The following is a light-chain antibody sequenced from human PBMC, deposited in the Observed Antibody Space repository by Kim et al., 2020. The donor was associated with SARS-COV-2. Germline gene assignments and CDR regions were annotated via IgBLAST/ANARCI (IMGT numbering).Light chain of an antibody. J-gene: IGKJ2*03. CDR1: QSISSY. V-gene: IGKV1-39*01. CDR3: QQSYSTHS. Sequence: LSASRGDRVTIPCRASQSISSYLNWYQQKPGNAPKLLIYAESSLQSGVPSRFSGSGSGTDFTLNISSLQPEDFATYYCQQSYSTHSFGQGTKLEI. CDR2: AES.